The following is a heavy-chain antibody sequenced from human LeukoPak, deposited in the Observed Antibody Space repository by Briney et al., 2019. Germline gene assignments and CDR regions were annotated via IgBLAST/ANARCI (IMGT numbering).Heavy chain of an antibody. D-gene: IGHD6-6*01. J-gene: IGHJ4*02. V-gene: IGHV3-30-3*01. CDR2: ISYDGSNK. CDR1: GFTFSSYA. CDR3: ARDPLAGIAARPGYFDY. Sequence: PGRSLRLSCAASGFTFSSYAMHWVRQAPGKGLEWVAVISYDGSNKYYADSVKGRFTISRDNSKNTLYLQMNSLRAEDTAVYYCARDPLAGIAARPGYFDYWGQGTLVTVSS.